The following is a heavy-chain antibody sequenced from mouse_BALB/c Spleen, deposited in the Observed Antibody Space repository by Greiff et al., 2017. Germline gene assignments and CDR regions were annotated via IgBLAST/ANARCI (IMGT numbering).Heavy chain of an antibody. V-gene: IGHV5-6-5*01. CDR1: GFTFSSYA. Sequence: EVHLVESGGGLVKPGGSLKLSCAASGFTFSSYAMSWVRQTPEKRLEWVASISSGGSTYYPDSVKGRFTISRDNARNILYLQMSSLRSEDTAMYYCARAITTVVANFDYWGQGTTLTVSS. CDR2: ISSGGST. CDR3: ARAITTVVANFDY. D-gene: IGHD1-1*01. J-gene: IGHJ2*01.